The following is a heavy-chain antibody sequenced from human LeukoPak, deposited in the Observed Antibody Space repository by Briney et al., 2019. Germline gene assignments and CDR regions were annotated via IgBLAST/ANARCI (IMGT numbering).Heavy chain of an antibody. V-gene: IGHV4-30-4*01. CDR3: ARVPITIYGMDV. Sequence: SETLSLTCTVSGVSISSGDYYWSWIRQPPGKGLEWIGYIYYSGSTYYNPSLKSRVTISVDPSKNQCSLKLSSVTAADTAVYYCARVPITIYGMDVWGQGTTVTVSS. CDR1: GVSISSGDYY. D-gene: IGHD3-10*01. J-gene: IGHJ6*02. CDR2: IYYSGST.